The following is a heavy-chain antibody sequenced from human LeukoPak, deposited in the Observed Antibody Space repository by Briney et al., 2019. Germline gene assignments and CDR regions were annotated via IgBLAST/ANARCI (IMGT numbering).Heavy chain of an antibody. CDR1: GESFNGYY. Sequence: SETLSLTCAVYGESFNGYYWSWIRQPPGKGLEWIGEINHSGSTNYNPSLKSRVTISVDTSKNQFSLKLRSVTAADTAVYYCAGAVVRGVISDYWGQGTLVTASS. CDR2: INHSGST. CDR3: AGAVVRGVISDY. J-gene: IGHJ4*02. V-gene: IGHV4-34*01. D-gene: IGHD3-10*01.